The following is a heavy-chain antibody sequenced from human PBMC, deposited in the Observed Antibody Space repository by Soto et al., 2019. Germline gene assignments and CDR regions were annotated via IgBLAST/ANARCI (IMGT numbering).Heavy chain of an antibody. J-gene: IGHJ5*02. CDR2: IYYSGST. Sequence: SETLSLTCTVSGGSISSYYWSWIRQPPGKGLEWIGYIYYSGSTNYNPSLKSRVTISVDTSKNQFSLKLSSVTAADTAVYYCAISDGNWFDPWGQGTLVTSPQ. CDR3: AISDGNWFDP. V-gene: IGHV4-59*01. CDR1: GGSISSYY.